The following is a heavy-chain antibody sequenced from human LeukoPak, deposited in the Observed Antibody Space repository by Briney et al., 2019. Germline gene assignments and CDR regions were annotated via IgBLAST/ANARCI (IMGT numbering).Heavy chain of an antibody. V-gene: IGHV3-43*02. D-gene: IGHD1-7*01. CDR3: VKDLEANWNYRWFDP. J-gene: IGHJ5*01. CDR2: ISGDGDST. CDR1: GFTFDDYA. Sequence: GGSLRLSCTASGFTFDDYAMHWVRQVPGKGLEWVSLISGDGDSTYYANSVKGRFTISRDNSKNSLYLQMNSLRTGDTALYYCVKDLEANWNYRWFDPWGQGTLVTVSS.